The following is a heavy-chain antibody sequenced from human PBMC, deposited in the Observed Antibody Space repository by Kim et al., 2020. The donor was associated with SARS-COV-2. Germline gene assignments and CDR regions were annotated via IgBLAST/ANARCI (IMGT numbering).Heavy chain of an antibody. D-gene: IGHD6-19*01. Sequence: GGSLRLSCAASGFTFRNDAIHWVRQAPGKGPDRLSVISYHGTNKYYADSVKGRFTISRDNSKDTLYLHMNSLRPADTALYYCATDLAQWLASRYFYGIDVWGQGTTVTVYS. CDR1: GFTFRNDA. V-gene: IGHV3-30-3*01. CDR2: ISYHGTNK. J-gene: IGHJ6*02. CDR3: ATDLAQWLASRYFYGIDV.